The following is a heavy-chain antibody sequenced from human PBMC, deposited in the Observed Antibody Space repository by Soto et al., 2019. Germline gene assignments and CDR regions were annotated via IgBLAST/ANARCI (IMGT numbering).Heavy chain of an antibody. CDR2: INHSGST. J-gene: IGHJ1*01. CDR1: GGSFSGYY. V-gene: IGHV4-34*01. Sequence: QVQLQQWGAGLLKPSETLSLTCAVYGGSFSGYYWSWIRQPPGKGLEWIGEINHSGSTNYNPSLKSRVTRAVAKPKTQFSLKLSAVTAADTAVYYCARGLWATVPTRGRYFQHWGQGTLVTVSS. CDR3: ARGLWATVPTRGRYFQH. D-gene: IGHD4-4*01.